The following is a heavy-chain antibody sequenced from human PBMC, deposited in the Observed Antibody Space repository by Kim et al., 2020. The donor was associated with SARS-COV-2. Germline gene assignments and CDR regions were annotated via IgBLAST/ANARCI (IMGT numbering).Heavy chain of an antibody. J-gene: IGHJ6*02. Sequence: GGSLRLSCTASGFTFGDYAMSWFRQAPGKGLEWVGFIRSKAYGGTTEYAASVKGRFTISRDDSKSIAYLQMNSLKTEDTAVYYCSRDGTEYSSNRDPFFYYYYYGMDVWGQGTTVTVSS. CDR3: SRDGTEYSSNRDPFFYYYYYGMDV. CDR2: IRSKAYGGTT. V-gene: IGHV3-49*03. D-gene: IGHD6-6*01. CDR1: GFTFGDYA.